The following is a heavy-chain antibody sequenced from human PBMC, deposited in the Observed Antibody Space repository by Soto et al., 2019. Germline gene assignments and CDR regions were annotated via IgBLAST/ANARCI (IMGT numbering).Heavy chain of an antibody. D-gene: IGHD5-12*01. J-gene: IGHJ4*02. CDR2: MNPNSGNT. V-gene: IGHV1-8*01. Sequence: AASVKVSCKASGYTFTSYDIDWGRQAPGQGLEWMGWMNPNSGNTGYAQKFQGRVTMTRNTSISTAYMELSSLRSEDTAVYYCARERGYSGYDPFDYWGQGTLVTVSS. CDR3: ARERGYSGYDPFDY. CDR1: GYTFTSYD.